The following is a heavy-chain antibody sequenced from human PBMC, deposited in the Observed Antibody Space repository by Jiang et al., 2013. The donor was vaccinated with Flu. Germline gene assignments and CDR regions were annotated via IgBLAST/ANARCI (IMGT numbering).Heavy chain of an antibody. CDR2: IYHSGST. CDR1: GYSISSGYY. Sequence: GPGLVKPSETLSLTCTVSGYSISSGYYWGWIRQPPGKGLEWIGSIYHSGSTYYNPSLKSRVTISVDTSKNQFSLKLSSVTAADTAVYYCARDLGGDEDYWGQGTLVTVSS. J-gene: IGHJ4*02. D-gene: IGHD4-17*01. V-gene: IGHV4-38-2*02. CDR3: ARDLGGDEDY.